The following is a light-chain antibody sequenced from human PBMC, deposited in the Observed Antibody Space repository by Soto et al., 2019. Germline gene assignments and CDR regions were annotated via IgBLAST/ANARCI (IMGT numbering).Light chain of an antibody. CDR3: QQRSRSPPGYS. V-gene: IGKV3-20*01. Sequence: IVLTQSPGTLSLSPGDRATLSCRASQSLNSNYLAWYQQKPGQAPRLLIYGASRRATGIAYRFSGSGSGTDFTLTISRLEPEDFAVYYCQQRSRSPPGYSFGQGTKLDVK. CDR1: QSLNSNY. CDR2: GAS. J-gene: IGKJ2*01.